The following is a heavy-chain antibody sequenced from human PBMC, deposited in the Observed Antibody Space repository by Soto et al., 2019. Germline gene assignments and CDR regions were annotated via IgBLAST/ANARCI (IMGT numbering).Heavy chain of an antibody. J-gene: IGHJ6*01. V-gene: IGHV4-34*01. Sequence: VYGGMSSRCCWRGCRQPPGKELEWIGEINHSGSTNYNPSLKSRVTISVDTSKNQFSLKLSSVTAADTAVYYFSRVFRVGYRYSSYGMEVWGQGSTVT. CDR1: GGMSSRCC. CDR3: SRVFRVGYRYSSYGMEV. D-gene: IGHD5-18*01. CDR2: INHSGST.